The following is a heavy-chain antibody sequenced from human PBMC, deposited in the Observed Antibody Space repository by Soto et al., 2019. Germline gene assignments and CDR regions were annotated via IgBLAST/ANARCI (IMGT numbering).Heavy chain of an antibody. CDR1: GFSFTDSA. Sequence: EVQLVESGGGLVQPGGALKLSRAASGFSFTDSAIHWVRQASGKGLEWVGQIRSKDNSYATIYGASVNGRFTISRDDSKKTAYLQMNSLKTEDTAVYSCTGGRDFGAVTLDPWGQGTLVTVSS. D-gene: IGHD3-3*01. J-gene: IGHJ5*02. CDR3: TGGRDFGAVTLDP. V-gene: IGHV3-73*02. CDR2: IRSKDNSYAT.